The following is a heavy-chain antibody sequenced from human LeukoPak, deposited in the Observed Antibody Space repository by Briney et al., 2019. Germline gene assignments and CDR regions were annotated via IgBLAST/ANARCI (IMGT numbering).Heavy chain of an antibody. CDR1: GFTFSTYW. D-gene: IGHD1-1*01. V-gene: IGHV3-74*01. CDR3: ARARPSSFED. Sequence: PGGSLRLSCAASGFTFSTYWMHWVRQAPGKGLVWVSRIDTDGSRTAYADSVRGRFTISRDNAKNTLYLQMNSLRAEDTAVYYCARARPSSFEDWGQGTLITVSS. J-gene: IGHJ4*02. CDR2: IDTDGSRT.